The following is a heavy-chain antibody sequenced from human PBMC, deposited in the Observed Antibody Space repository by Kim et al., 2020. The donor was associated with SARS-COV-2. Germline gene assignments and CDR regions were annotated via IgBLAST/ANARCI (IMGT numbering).Heavy chain of an antibody. D-gene: IGHD3-10*01. CDR3: ARSTMGDYYYYMDV. Sequence: SETLSLTCTVSGGSISSYYLSWIRQPPGKGLEWIGYIYYSGSTNYNPSLKSRVTISVDTSKNQFSLKLSSVTAADTAVYYCARSTMGDYYYYMDVWGKGTTVTVSS. CDR2: IYYSGST. J-gene: IGHJ6*03. CDR1: GGSISSYY. V-gene: IGHV4-59*01.